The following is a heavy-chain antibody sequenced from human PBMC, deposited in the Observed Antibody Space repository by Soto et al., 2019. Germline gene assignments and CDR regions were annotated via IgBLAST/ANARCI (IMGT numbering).Heavy chain of an antibody. V-gene: IGHV3-11*06. CDR1: GFTFSDYY. CDR2: ISSSSSYT. Sequence: QVQLAESGGGLVKPGGSLRLSCAASGFTFSDYYMSWIRQAPGKGLEWVSYISSSSSYTNYADSVKGRFTISRDNAKNSLYLQMNSLRAEDTAVYYCARDQVGVTPLDYWGQGTLVTVSS. CDR3: ARDQVGVTPLDY. D-gene: IGHD1-26*01. J-gene: IGHJ4*02.